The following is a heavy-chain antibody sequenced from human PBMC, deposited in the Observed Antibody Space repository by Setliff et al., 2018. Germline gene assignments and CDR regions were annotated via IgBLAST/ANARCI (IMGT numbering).Heavy chain of an antibody. V-gene: IGHV4-39*01. CDR1: GGSMRSISYY. J-gene: IGHJ4*02. D-gene: IGHD2-2*01. CDR3: AICRYQVPYNY. Sequence: NPSETLSLTCTVSGGSMRSISYYWGWVRQPPGKGLEWIGTIYDSGTTYYNPSLKSRVTISVDTSKNQFSLRLSSVTAADTAVYYCAICRYQVPYNYWGQGSLVTVS. CDR2: IYDSGTT.